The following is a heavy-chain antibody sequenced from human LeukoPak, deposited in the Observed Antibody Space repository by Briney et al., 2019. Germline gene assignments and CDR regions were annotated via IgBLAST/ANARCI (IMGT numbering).Heavy chain of an antibody. CDR1: GFPFSSYG. CDR3: AKGQKEMDV. V-gene: IGHV3-30*18. J-gene: IGHJ6*02. CDR2: ISYDGSNI. Sequence: GGSLRLSCAASGFPFSSYGMHWVRQAPGKGLEWVAVISYDGSNIYYADSVKGRFTISRDNSKNTLYLQMNSLRAEDTAVYYCAKGQKEMDVWGQGTTVTVSS.